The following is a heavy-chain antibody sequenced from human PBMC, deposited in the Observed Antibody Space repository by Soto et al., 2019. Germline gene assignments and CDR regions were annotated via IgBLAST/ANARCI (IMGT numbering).Heavy chain of an antibody. D-gene: IGHD5-12*01. CDR3: VKDRIASVATSYPSVYYFDS. CDR2: VSRNSEEI. CDR1: GFTFEDFA. J-gene: IGHJ4*02. V-gene: IGHV3-9*01. Sequence: EEQLVESGGGLVQPARSLRLSCAASGFTFEDFAMHWVRQVPGKGLAWVSGVSRNSEEIDYPDSVKGRFTSSRDNVKNALFLQMNSLRPEDTAYYYCVKDRIASVATSYPSVYYFDSWGQGTLVTVSS.